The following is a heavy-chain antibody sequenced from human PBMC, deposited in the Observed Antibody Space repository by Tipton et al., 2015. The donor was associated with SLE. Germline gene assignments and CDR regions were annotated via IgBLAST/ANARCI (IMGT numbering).Heavy chain of an antibody. CDR1: GYSIISASY. CDR3: ARSGSYPYYYYYMDV. J-gene: IGHJ6*03. V-gene: IGHV4-61*01. D-gene: IGHD1-26*01. CDR2: IYYSGST. Sequence: GLVKPSETLSLNCSVSGYSIISASYWGWVRQPPGKGLEWIGYIYYSGSTNYNPSLKSRVTISVDTSKNQFSLKLSSVTAADTAVYYCARSGSYPYYYYYMDVWGKVTTVTVSS.